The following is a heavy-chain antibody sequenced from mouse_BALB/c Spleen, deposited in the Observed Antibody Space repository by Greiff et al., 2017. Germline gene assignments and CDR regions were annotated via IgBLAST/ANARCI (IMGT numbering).Heavy chain of an antibody. J-gene: IGHJ2*01. CDR1: GFTFSDYY. Sequence: EVMLVESGGGLVKPGGSLKLSCAASGFTFSDYYMYWVRQTPEKRLEWVATISAGGSYTYYQDSVKGRFTISRDNAKNNLYLQMSSLKSEDTAVYYCASEEYGNSFDYWGQGTTLTVSS. V-gene: IGHV5-4*02. CDR3: ASEEYGNSFDY. D-gene: IGHD2-10*02. CDR2: ISAGGSYT.